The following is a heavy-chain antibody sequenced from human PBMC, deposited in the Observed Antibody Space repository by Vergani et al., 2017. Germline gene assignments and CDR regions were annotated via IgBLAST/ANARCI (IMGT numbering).Heavy chain of an antibody. D-gene: IGHD6-19*01. V-gene: IGHV1-69*13. J-gene: IGHJ4*02. Sequence: QVQLVQSGAEVKKPGASVKVSCKASGYTFTSYGISWVRQAPGQGLEWMGGIIPIFGTANYAQKFQGRVTITADESTSTAYMELSSLRSEDTAVYYCARLIAVAGDVRGYFDYWGQGTLVTVSS. CDR1: GYTFTSYG. CDR2: IIPIFGTA. CDR3: ARLIAVAGDVRGYFDY.